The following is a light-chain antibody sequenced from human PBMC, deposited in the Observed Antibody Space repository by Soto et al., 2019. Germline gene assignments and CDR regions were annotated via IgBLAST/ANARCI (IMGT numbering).Light chain of an antibody. J-gene: IGKJ1*01. V-gene: IGKV1-6*02. CDR1: QGIRND. CDR3: LQDYSYPWT. CDR2: AAS. Sequence: QLTQSPSTLSASVGDRFTITFRASQGIRNDLGWYQQKPGKAPKLLIYAASSLQSGVPSRFSGSASGTDFTLTISSLQPEDFATYYCLQDYSYPWTFGQGTKVDIK.